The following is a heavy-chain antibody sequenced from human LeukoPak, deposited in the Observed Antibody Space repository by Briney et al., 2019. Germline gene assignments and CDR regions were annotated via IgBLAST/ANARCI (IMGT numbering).Heavy chain of an antibody. CDR3: AKEQEKVLWFGELLSFDY. D-gene: IGHD3-10*01. CDR1: GLTFSSYW. V-gene: IGHV3-30*18. CDR2: ITYGGSNK. Sequence: GGSLRLSCAASGLTFSSYWWSWVRQPPGKGLEWVGVITYGGSNKYYADSVKGRFTISRDNSKNTLYLQMNSLRAEDTAVYYCAKEQEKVLWFGELLSFDYWGQGTLVTVSS. J-gene: IGHJ4*02.